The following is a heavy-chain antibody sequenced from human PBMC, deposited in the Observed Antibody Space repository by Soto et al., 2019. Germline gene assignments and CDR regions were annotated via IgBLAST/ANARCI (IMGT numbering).Heavy chain of an antibody. CDR1: GDSINNRSYY. D-gene: IGHD2-21*02. J-gene: IGHJ4*02. CDR2: IYYSGST. CDR3: ARQRTSVVTQAFFDS. Sequence: PSETLSLTCTVTGDSINNRSYYWGWIRQPAGKGLEWIGSIYYSGSTYNNPSLKSRVSMSVDTSKNQFYLKLRSVTAADTALYYCARQRTSVVTQAFFDSWGQGSLVTV. V-gene: IGHV4-39*01.